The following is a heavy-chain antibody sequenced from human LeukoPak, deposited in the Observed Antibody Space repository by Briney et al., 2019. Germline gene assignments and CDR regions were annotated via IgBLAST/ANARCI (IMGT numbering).Heavy chain of an antibody. CDR1: GFTFNSYA. V-gene: IGHV3-23*01. J-gene: IGHJ4*02. CDR3: AKDRGSYRAFEH. CDR2: ISDTGGTT. Sequence: GGSLRLSCAASGFTFNSYAMNWVRQAPGKGLEWVSSISDTGGTTYYADSVKGRFTISRDSSKNTMYLQMNSLRVEDTAVYYCAKDRGSYRAFEHWGQGTLVTVSS. D-gene: IGHD1-26*01.